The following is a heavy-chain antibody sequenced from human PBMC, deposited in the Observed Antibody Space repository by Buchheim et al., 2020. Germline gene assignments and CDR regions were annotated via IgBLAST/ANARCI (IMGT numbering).Heavy chain of an antibody. Sequence: EVQLVESGGGLVQPGGSLRLSCAASGFTLSSYWMHWVRQVPGKGLVWVSRMNEDGSNTDYADSVKGRFTISSDNAKRTLSLGMNSLRAEDTAVYYCVKDMFGNLDYWGQGTL. CDR3: VKDMFGNLDY. V-gene: IGHV3-74*01. D-gene: IGHD3-10*02. CDR1: GFTLSSYW. CDR2: MNEDGSNT. J-gene: IGHJ4*02.